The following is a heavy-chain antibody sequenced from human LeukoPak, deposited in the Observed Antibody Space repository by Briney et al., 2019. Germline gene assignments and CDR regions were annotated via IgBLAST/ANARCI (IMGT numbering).Heavy chain of an antibody. CDR3: ARVAMTRGEGHYGMDV. CDR1: GGSISSGSYY. J-gene: IGHJ6*02. CDR2: IYTSGST. V-gene: IGHV4-61*02. D-gene: IGHD3-16*01. Sequence: SETLSLTCTVSGGSISSGSYYWSWIRQPAGKGLEWIGRIYTSGSTNYNPSLKSRVTISVDTSKNQFSLKLSSVTAADTAVYYCARVAMTRGEGHYGMDVWGQGTTVTVSS.